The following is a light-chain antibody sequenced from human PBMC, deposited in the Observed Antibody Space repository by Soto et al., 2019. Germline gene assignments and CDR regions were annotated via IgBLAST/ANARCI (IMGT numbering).Light chain of an antibody. V-gene: IGKV1-27*01. CDR2: AAS. CDR3: QKYNSARWT. CDR1: QGISNY. Sequence: DIQMTQSPSSLSASVGDRVTITCWASQGISNYLAWYQQIPGKVPRLLIYAASTLQSGVPSRFSGSGSGTDFTLTISSLQPEDVATYYCQKYNSARWTFGLGTKVDIK. J-gene: IGKJ1*01.